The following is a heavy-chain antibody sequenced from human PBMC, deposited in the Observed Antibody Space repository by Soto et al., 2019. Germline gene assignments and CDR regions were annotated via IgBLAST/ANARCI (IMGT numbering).Heavy chain of an antibody. CDR3: P. D-gene: IGHD3-10*01. Sequence: VGSLRLSCVASGFPFNNFEMNWIRQAPGKGLEWISYITGGGATYYADTSNNQFSLRLTSVTAADTAVYYCARGQRFSDWFDPWGQGTLVTVSS. V-gene: IGHV3-48*03. J-gene: IGHJ5*02. CDR2: ITGGGAT. CDR1: GFPFNNFE.